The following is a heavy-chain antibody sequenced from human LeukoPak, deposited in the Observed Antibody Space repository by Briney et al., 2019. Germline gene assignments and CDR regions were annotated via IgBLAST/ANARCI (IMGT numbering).Heavy chain of an antibody. D-gene: IGHD1-14*01. Sequence: ESRPTLVKPTQTLTLTCTFSGFSLSASGVGVAWIRQPPGKALEWLALIYWDDDKRYSPSLKSTLTITKDTSKNQVVLTMTNMDPVDTATYYCARGKGTGGFDYWGQGTLVTVSS. CDR2: IYWDDDK. CDR3: ARGKGTGGFDY. CDR1: GFSLSASGVG. J-gene: IGHJ4*02. V-gene: IGHV2-5*02.